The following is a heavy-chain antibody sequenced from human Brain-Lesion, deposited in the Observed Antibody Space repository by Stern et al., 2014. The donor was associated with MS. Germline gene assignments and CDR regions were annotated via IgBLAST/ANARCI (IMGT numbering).Heavy chain of an antibody. CDR2: IAYDGSDK. V-gene: IGHV3-30*01. CDR1: GFTFSSHA. CDR3: ARGGAVTTSDYYLDY. D-gene: IGHD4-17*01. Sequence: VQLVQSGGGVVQPGRSLRLSCAASGFTFSSHAMHWVRQAPGKGLEWVALIAYDGSDKNDADSVKGRFTISRDNSRNTLYLQMNSLRVDDTAVYYCARGGAVTTSDYYLDYWGQGILVTVSS. J-gene: IGHJ4*02.